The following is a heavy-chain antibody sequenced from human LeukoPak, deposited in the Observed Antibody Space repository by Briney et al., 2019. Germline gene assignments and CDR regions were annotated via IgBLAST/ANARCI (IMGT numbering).Heavy chain of an antibody. CDR1: GYTFTSYG. V-gene: IGHV1-18*01. J-gene: IGHJ4*02. CDR3: ARDRLPDYYDSSGHIDY. D-gene: IGHD3-22*01. CDR2: ISAYNGNT. Sequence: ASVKVSCKASGYTFTSYGISWVRQAPGQGLEWMGWISAYNGNTNYAQKVQGRVTMTTDTSTSTAYMELRSLRSDDTAVYYCARDRLPDYYDSSGHIDYWGQGTLVTVSS.